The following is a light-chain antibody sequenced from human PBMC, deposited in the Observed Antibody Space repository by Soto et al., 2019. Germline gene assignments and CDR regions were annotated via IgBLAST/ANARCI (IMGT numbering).Light chain of an antibody. CDR3: QQSYSTPLT. CDR2: AAS. J-gene: IGKJ4*01. CDR1: QSISSY. V-gene: IGKV1-39*01. Sequence: IQMTQSPSSLSASVVDRVTITCRASQSISSYLNWYQQKPGKDPKLLIYAASSLQSGVPSRFSGSGSGTDFTLTISSLQPEDFATYYCQQSYSTPLTFGGGTKVDIK.